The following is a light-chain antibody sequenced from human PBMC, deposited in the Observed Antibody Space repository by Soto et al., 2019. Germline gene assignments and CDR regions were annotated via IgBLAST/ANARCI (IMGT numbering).Light chain of an antibody. Sequence: ASLILTPEERGTLGCRASQSVSRHLAWYQHKPGQAPRLLIYGASTRATGIPDRFSGSGSGTDFTVTISRLERDDFAAYYCQQYGSSPLTFGEGTKVDIK. V-gene: IGKV3-20*01. J-gene: IGKJ4*01. CDR2: GAS. CDR3: QQYGSSPLT. CDR1: QSVSRH.